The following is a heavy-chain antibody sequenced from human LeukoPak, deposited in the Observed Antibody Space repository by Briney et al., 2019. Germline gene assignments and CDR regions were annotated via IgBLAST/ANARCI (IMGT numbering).Heavy chain of an antibody. V-gene: IGHV1-3*01. CDR3: ARCGPGSTSCYNKGNIGMDV. D-gene: IGHD2-2*02. J-gene: IGHJ6*04. CDR1: GYTFTSYA. CDR2: INAGNGDT. Sequence: ASVKVSCKSSGYTFTSYAMHRVRQAPGQKLEWMGWINAGNGDTKYSQKFQGRVTITRDTSASTAYMELSSLRSEDTAVYYCARCGPGSTSCYNKGNIGMDVWGKGTTVTVSS.